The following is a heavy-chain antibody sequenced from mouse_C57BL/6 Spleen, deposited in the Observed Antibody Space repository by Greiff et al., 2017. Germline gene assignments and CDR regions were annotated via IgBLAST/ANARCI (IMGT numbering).Heavy chain of an antibody. Sequence: VQLQQSGAELVRPGTSVKVSCKASGYAFTNYLIEWVKQRPGQGLEWIGVINPGSGGTNYNEKFKGKATLTADKSSSTAYMQLSSLTSEDSAVYFGARDDYDFYYAMDYWGQGTSVTVSS. V-gene: IGHV1-54*01. J-gene: IGHJ4*01. CDR1: GYAFTNYL. CDR2: INPGSGGT. D-gene: IGHD2-4*01. CDR3: ARDDYDFYYAMDY.